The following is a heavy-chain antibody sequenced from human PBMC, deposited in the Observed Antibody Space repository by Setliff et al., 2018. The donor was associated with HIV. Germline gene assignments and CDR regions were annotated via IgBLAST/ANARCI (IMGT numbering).Heavy chain of an antibody. CDR2: IYHSGRT. CDR3: ARMYSGYDWSPAGARTRYFDY. J-gene: IGHJ4*02. D-gene: IGHD5-12*01. V-gene: IGHV4-38-2*01. CDR1: GYSISSGYY. Sequence: SETLSLTCAVSGYSISSGYYWGWIRQPPGKGLEWIGSIYHSGRTYYNPSLKSRVTISVDTSKNQFSLKLSSVTAADTAVYYCARMYSGYDWSPAGARTRYFDYWGQGTPVTVSS.